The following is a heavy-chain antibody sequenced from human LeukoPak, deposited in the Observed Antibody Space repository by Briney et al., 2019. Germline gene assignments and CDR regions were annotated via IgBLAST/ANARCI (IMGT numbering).Heavy chain of an antibody. D-gene: IGHD3-10*01. Sequence: PSETLSLTCTVSGGSISTSNYYWGWIRQPPGKGLEWIGNIFYSGSTYYSPSLRSRVTISLDTSRNQFSLKLSSVTAADTAVYYCARWTPGACYGSGSYYKRFCSVEYMDVWGKGTTVTISS. J-gene: IGHJ6*03. CDR2: IFYSGST. V-gene: IGHV4-39*07. CDR3: ARWTPGACYGSGSYYKRFCSVEYMDV. CDR1: GGSISTSNYY.